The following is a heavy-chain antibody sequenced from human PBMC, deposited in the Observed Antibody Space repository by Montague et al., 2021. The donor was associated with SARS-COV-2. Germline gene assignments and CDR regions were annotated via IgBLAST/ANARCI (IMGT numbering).Heavy chain of an antibody. Sequence: SETLSLTCTVSSDSFSSSDWWSWVRQPPGKGLDWIGEISHGGTTNYKSSLKSRVTMSIDKSKNQFSLKLTSVTAADTAVYYCAREAKAASGRLDSWGQGTLVTVSS. CDR1: SDSFSSSDW. V-gene: IGHV4-4*02. CDR3: AREAKAASGRLDS. D-gene: IGHD6-13*01. CDR2: ISHGGTT. J-gene: IGHJ4*02.